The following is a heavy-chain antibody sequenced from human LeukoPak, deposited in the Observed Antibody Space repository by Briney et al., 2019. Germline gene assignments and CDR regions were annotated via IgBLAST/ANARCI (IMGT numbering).Heavy chain of an antibody. CDR2: IYPGDSDT. V-gene: IGHV5-51*01. Sequence: GASLQISCKGSGYRFNSYWIGWVRQLPGKGLEWMGIIYPGDSDTRYSPSFQGQVTISADKSISTAYLQRSSLKASDTAMYYCARHEREAFDIWGQGTMVTVSS. CDR1: GYRFNSYW. J-gene: IGHJ3*02. D-gene: IGHD1-1*01. CDR3: ARHEREAFDI.